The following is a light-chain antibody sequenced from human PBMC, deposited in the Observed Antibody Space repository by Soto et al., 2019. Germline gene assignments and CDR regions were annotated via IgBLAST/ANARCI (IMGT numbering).Light chain of an antibody. CDR2: GAS. CDR1: QSVSSSY. CDR3: QQYGSSPSIT. Sequence: EILLTQSPGTLSLSPGERATLSCSSSQSVSSSYLGWYQKKPGPDHRLLLYGASSRATGIPDRFSGSGSGGDLTLTISRLETEDFAVYYCQQYGSSPSITFGQGTRLDIK. V-gene: IGKV3-20*01. J-gene: IGKJ5*01.